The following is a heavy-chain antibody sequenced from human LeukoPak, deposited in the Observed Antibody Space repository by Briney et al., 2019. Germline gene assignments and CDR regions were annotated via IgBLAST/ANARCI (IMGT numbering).Heavy chain of an antibody. CDR1: GGTFSSYA. J-gene: IGHJ4*02. CDR2: IIPIFGTA. Sequence: VASVKVSCKASGGTFSSYAISWVRQAPGQGLEWMGGIIPIFGTANYAQKFQGRVTITADESTSTAYMELSSLRSEDTAVYYCAVTGIAAAGSGYWGQGTLVTVSS. V-gene: IGHV1-69*13. D-gene: IGHD6-13*01. CDR3: AVTGIAAAGSGY.